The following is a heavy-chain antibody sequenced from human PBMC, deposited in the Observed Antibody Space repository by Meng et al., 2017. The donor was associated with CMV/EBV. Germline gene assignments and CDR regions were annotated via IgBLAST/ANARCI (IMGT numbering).Heavy chain of an antibody. CDR1: GFTVSSNY. CDR3: ARTPRSSWYVD. Sequence: GVSLKISCAASGFTVSSNYMSWVRQAPGKGLEWVSVIYSGGSSTYYADSVKGRFTISRDNSKNTLYLQMNSLRAEDTAVYYCARTPRSSWYVDWGQGTLVTVSS. J-gene: IGHJ4*02. V-gene: IGHV3-23*03. D-gene: IGHD6-13*01. CDR2: IYSGGSST.